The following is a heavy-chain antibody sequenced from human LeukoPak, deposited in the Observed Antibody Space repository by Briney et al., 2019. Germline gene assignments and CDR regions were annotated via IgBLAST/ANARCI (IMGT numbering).Heavy chain of an antibody. CDR3: ARVHVGTDMVDLDY. CDR2: ISSSSNYI. D-gene: IGHD5-18*01. V-gene: IGHV3-21*01. Sequence: GGSLRLSCAASGFTFSAYNMNWVRQAPGKGLEWVSCISSSSNYIYYADSVKGRFTISRDTAKNTLYLQMNSLRAEDTAVYYCARVHVGTDMVDLDYWGQGTLVTVSS. CDR1: GFTFSAYN. J-gene: IGHJ4*02.